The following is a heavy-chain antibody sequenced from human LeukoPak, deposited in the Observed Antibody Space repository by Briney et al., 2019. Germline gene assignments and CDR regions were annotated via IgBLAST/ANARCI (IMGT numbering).Heavy chain of an antibody. D-gene: IGHD3-10*01. J-gene: IGHJ4*02. V-gene: IGHV3-30*18. CDR1: GFTSSSSG. CDR2: ISYDGSNK. CDR3: AKDFHGSGSYFDY. Sequence: GGSLRLSCAASGFTSSSSGMHWVRQAPGKGLERVAVISYDGSNKYYADSVKGRFTISRDNSKNTLYLQMDSLRAEDTAVYYCAKDFHGSGSYFDYWGQGTLVTVSS.